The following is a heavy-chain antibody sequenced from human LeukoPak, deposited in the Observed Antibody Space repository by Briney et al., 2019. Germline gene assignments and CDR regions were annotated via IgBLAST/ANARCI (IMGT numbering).Heavy chain of an antibody. V-gene: IGHV1-2*02. CDR3: ARTLLDYYYGSGGGVSNWFDP. D-gene: IGHD3-10*01. CDR1: GYTFTGYY. CDR2: INPNSGGT. Sequence: ASVKVSCKASGYTFTGYYMHWVRQAPGQGLEWIGWINPNSGGTNYAQKFQGRVTMTRDTSISTAYMELSRLRSDDTAVYYCARTLLDYYYGSGGGVSNWFDPWGQGTLVTVSS. J-gene: IGHJ5*02.